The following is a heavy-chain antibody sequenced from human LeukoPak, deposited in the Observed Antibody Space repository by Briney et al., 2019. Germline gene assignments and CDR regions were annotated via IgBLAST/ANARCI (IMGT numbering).Heavy chain of an antibody. CDR2: INPDSGYT. V-gene: IGHV1-2*04. Sequence: ASVKVSCKTSGYTFTDYYIHWVRQAPGQGLEWMGWINPDSGYTNYAQKFQGWVTMTRDTSISTAYMELSRLRSDDTAVYYCAGNWNDPPGPIDYWGQGTLVTVSS. D-gene: IGHD1-1*01. J-gene: IGHJ4*02. CDR1: GYTFTDYY. CDR3: AGNWNDPPGPIDY.